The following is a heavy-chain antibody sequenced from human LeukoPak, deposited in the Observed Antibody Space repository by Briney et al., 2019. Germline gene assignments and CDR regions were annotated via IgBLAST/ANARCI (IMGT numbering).Heavy chain of an antibody. CDR3: ARGALLERFFDY. Sequence: GRSLRLSCAASGFTFSSYAMHWVRQAPGKGLEWLAVISYDGSNKYYADSVKGRFTISRDNSKSTLYLQMNSLRAEDTAVYYCARGALLERFFDYWGQGTLVTVSS. V-gene: IGHV3-30-3*01. D-gene: IGHD1-1*01. CDR1: GFTFSSYA. J-gene: IGHJ4*02. CDR2: ISYDGSNK.